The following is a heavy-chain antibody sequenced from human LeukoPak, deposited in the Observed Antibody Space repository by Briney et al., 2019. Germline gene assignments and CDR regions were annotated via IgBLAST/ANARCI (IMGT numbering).Heavy chain of an antibody. Sequence: GSLRLSCAASGFTFSSYSMNWVRQAPGKGLEGVSSISSSSSYIYYADSVKGRFTTSRDNSKNTLYLQMNSLRAEDTAVYYCAKDPRGGGPADYFDYWGQGTLVTVSS. CDR2: ISSSSSYI. D-gene: IGHD2-15*01. V-gene: IGHV3-21*04. CDR1: GFTFSSYS. J-gene: IGHJ4*02. CDR3: AKDPRGGGPADYFDY.